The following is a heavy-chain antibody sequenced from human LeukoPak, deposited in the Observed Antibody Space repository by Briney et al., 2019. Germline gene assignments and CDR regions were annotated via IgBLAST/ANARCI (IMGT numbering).Heavy chain of an antibody. Sequence: ASVKVSCKASGYTFTSYGISWVRQAPGKGLEWMGWISGYNGNTNYAQKFQGRVTITADESTSTAYMELSSLRSGDTAVYYCARGYGSGSIDVLYYYYYMDVWGKGTTVTISS. D-gene: IGHD3-10*01. CDR2: ISGYNGNT. V-gene: IGHV1-18*01. CDR3: ARGYGSGSIDVLYYYYYMDV. J-gene: IGHJ6*03. CDR1: GYTFTSYG.